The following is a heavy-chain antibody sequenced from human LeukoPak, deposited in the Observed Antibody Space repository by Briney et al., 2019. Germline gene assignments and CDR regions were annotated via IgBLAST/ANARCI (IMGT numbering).Heavy chain of an antibody. D-gene: IGHD3-10*01. J-gene: IGHJ4*02. CDR2: IYYSGST. CDR1: GGSISSSSYY. Sequence: PSETLSLTCTVSGGSISSSSYYWGWIRQPPGKGLEWIGSIYYSGSTYYNPSLKGRVTISVDTSKNQFSLKLSSVTAADTAVYYCARHGGALLRMVRGVIYYFDYWGQGTLVTVSS. CDR3: ARHGGALLRMVRGVIYYFDY. V-gene: IGHV4-39*01.